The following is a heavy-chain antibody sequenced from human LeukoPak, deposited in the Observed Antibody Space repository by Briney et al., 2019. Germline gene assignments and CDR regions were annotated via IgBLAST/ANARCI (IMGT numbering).Heavy chain of an antibody. D-gene: IGHD3-22*01. J-gene: IGHJ4*02. CDR2: FDPEDGET. Sequence: ASVKVSCKVSGYTLTELSMHWVRQAPGKGLEWMGGFDPEDGETIYAQKFQGRVTMTEDTSTDTAYMELSSLRSEDTAVYYCATATYYDSTFYYFDYWGQGTLVNVSS. CDR1: GYTLTELS. V-gene: IGHV1-24*01. CDR3: ATATYYDSTFYYFDY.